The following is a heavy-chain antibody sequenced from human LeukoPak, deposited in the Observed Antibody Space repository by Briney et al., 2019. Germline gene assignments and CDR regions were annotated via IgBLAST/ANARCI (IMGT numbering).Heavy chain of an antibody. CDR3: ARLSIVGATLPDFDY. D-gene: IGHD1-26*01. Sequence: SETLSLTCTVSGGSISSYYWSWIRQPPGKGLEWIGYIYYSGSTNYNPSLESRVTISVDTSKNQFSLKLSSVTAADTAVYYCARLSIVGATLPDFDYWGQGTLVTVSS. J-gene: IGHJ4*02. CDR2: IYYSGST. V-gene: IGHV4-59*01. CDR1: GGSISSYY.